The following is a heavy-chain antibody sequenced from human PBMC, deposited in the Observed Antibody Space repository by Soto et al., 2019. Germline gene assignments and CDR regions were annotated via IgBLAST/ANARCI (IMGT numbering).Heavy chain of an antibody. CDR2: ISGSGGST. D-gene: IGHD2-15*01. CDR3: AKATSSVVAPGDAFDI. CDR1: GFTFSSYA. Sequence: EVQLLESGGGLVQPGGSLRLSCAASGFTFSSYAMSWVRQAPGKGLEWVSAISGSGGSTYYAASLKGRFTISRDNSKNPLYLQMSSLTAADTAVYYCAKATSSVVAPGDAFDIWGQGTMGTLSS. V-gene: IGHV3-23*01. J-gene: IGHJ3*02.